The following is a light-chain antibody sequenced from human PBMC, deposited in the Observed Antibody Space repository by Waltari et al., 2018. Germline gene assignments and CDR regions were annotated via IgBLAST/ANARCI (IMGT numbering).Light chain of an antibody. Sequence: QSALTQPASVSGSPGQSITISCTGTSSDIGRYNYVSWFQQHPGKAPKLLIYDVRNRPSGVSNRCSGSKSDYTASLTSSGLQAEDEAVYFCNSFTSSNTVIFGGGTKLTV. CDR3: NSFTSSNTVI. CDR2: DVR. J-gene: IGLJ2*01. CDR1: SSDIGRYNY. V-gene: IGLV2-14*03.